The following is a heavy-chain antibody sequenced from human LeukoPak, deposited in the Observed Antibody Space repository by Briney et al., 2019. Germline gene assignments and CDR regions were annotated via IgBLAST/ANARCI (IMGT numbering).Heavy chain of an antibody. D-gene: IGHD5-12*01. J-gene: IGHJ4*02. CDR3: AKDMWGGYSGYDRGVDY. Sequence: GGSLRLSCAASGFTFDDYTMHWVRQAPGKGLEWVSLISWDGGSTYYADSVKGRFTISRDNSKNSLYQQMNSLRTEDTALYYCAKDMWGGYSGYDRGVDYWGQGTLVTVSS. CDR1: GFTFDDYT. CDR2: ISWDGGST. V-gene: IGHV3-43*01.